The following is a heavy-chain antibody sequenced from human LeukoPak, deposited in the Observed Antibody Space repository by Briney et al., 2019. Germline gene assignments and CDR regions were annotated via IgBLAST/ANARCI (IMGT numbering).Heavy chain of an antibody. J-gene: IGHJ6*02. CDR3: VSQQWLRLYHGMDV. V-gene: IGHV6-1*01. D-gene: IGHD5-12*01. CDR1: GDSVSSNSAA. Sequence: SQTLSLTCAISGDSVSSNSAAWNWIRQSPSRGLEWLRRTYYRSKWYNDYAVSVKSRITINPDTSKNQFSLQLNSVTPEDTAVYYCVSQQWLRLYHGMDVWGQGTTVTVSS. CDR2: TYYRSKWYN.